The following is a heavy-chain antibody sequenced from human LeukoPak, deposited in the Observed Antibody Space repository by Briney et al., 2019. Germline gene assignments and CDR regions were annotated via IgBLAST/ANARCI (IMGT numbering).Heavy chain of an antibody. V-gene: IGHV4-59*08. Sequence: SETLSLTCTVSGGSISSYYWSWIRQPPGKGLEWIGYIYYSGSTYYNPSLKSRVTISVDTSKNQFSLKLSSVTAADTAVYYCARRVSSAMDVWGKGTTVTVSS. CDR1: GGSISSYY. CDR3: ARRVSSAMDV. CDR2: IYYSGST. J-gene: IGHJ6*04.